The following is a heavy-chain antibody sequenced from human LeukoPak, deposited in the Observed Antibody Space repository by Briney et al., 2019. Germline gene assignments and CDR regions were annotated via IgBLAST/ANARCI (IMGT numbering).Heavy chain of an antibody. Sequence: PGGSLRLSCAASGFTFSSYGMHWVRQAPGKGLEWVAIISYDGSNKYYADSVKGRFTISRDNSKNTLYLQMNSLRAEDTAVYYCARDPLTGTTTFDDYWGQGTLVTVSS. CDR3: ARDPLTGTTTFDDY. D-gene: IGHD1-20*01. V-gene: IGHV3-30*03. CDR1: GFTFSSYG. CDR2: ISYDGSNK. J-gene: IGHJ4*02.